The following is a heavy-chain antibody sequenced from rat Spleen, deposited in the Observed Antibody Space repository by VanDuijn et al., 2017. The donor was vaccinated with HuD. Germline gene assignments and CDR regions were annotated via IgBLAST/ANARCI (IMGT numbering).Heavy chain of an antibody. CDR3: ATDQGYGGYSAYWYFDF. V-gene: IGHV5-19*01. J-gene: IGHJ1*01. Sequence: EVQLVESGGGLVQPGRSLKLSCAASGFTFSNYGMHWIRQAPTKGLEWVASISPSGGSTYYRDYVKGRFTISRDNAKSTLYLQMESLRSEDTATYYCATDQGYGGYSAYWYFDFWGPGTMVTVSS. D-gene: IGHD1-11*01. CDR1: GFTFSNYG. CDR2: ISPSGGST.